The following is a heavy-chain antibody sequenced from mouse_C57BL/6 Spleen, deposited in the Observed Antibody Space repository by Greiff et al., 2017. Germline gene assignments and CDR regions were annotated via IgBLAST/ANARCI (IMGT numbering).Heavy chain of an antibody. J-gene: IGHJ1*03. Sequence: QVQLQQPGAELVKPGASVKMSCKASGYTFTSYWITWVKQRPGQGLEWIGDIYPGSGSTNYNEKFKSKATLTVDTSSSTAYMQLSSLTSEDSAVYYCARDGSSYGYFDVWGTGTTVTASS. CDR3: ARDGSSYGYFDV. V-gene: IGHV1-55*01. CDR1: GYTFTSYW. D-gene: IGHD1-1*01. CDR2: IYPGSGST.